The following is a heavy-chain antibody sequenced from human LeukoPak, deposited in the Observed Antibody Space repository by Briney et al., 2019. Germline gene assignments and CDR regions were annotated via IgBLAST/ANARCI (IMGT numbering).Heavy chain of an antibody. D-gene: IGHD1-1*01. Sequence: GGSLRLSRAASGFPFTKYALTWVRQAPGKGLEWVSSVDWSGGHTYYADSVKGRFTISRDTSSNSLYLQMNSLRAEDTALYYCARTQRLAWDDYFDYWGRGTLVTVSS. J-gene: IGHJ4*02. CDR2: VDWSGGHT. V-gene: IGHV3-23*01. CDR3: ARTQRLAWDDYFDY. CDR1: GFPFTKYA.